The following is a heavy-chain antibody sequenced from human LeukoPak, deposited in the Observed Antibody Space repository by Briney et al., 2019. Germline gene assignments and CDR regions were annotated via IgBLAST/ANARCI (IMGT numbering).Heavy chain of an antibody. CDR3: ARDGYSSTSLEYYFDY. D-gene: IGHD2-2*01. J-gene: IGHJ4*02. CDR1: GYTFTSYY. CDR2: INPSGGST. Sequence: ASVKVSCKASGYTFTSYYMHWVRQAPGQGLEWMGIINPSGGSTSYAQKFQGRVTMTRDTSTSTVYMELGSLRSKDTAVYYCARDGYSSTSLEYYFDYWGQGTLVTVSS. V-gene: IGHV1-46*01.